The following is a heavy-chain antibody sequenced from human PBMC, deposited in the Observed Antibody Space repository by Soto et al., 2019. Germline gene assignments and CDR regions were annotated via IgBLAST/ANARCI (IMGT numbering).Heavy chain of an antibody. CDR2: ISFDEKIQ. V-gene: IGHV3-30*18. CDR3: AKVAERSMITFGGVIAY. CDR1: GFTFNTYG. Sequence: QVQLVESGGGVVQPGRTLRLSCAASGFTFNTYGMHWVRQAPGKGLEWVAVISFDEKIQYYADSVKGRFTISRDNSKNTMSLQMDSLRPEDTAVYYCAKVAERSMITFGGVIAYWGQGTLVTVSS. J-gene: IGHJ4*02. D-gene: IGHD3-16*02.